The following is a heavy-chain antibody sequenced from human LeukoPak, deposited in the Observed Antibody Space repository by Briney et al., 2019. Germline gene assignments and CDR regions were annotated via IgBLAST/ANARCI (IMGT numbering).Heavy chain of an antibody. J-gene: IGHJ4*02. Sequence: ASVKVSCKASGYTFTGYYMHWVRQAPGQGLEWMGWLNPNSGGTNYAQKFQGRVTMTRDTSISTAYMELSRLRSDDTAVYYCARENFGYSYGMSFDYWGQGTLVTVSS. D-gene: IGHD5-18*01. CDR2: LNPNSGGT. CDR1: GYTFTGYY. V-gene: IGHV1-2*02. CDR3: ARENFGYSYGMSFDY.